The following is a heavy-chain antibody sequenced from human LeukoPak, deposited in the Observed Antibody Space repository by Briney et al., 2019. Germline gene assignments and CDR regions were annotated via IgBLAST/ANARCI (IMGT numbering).Heavy chain of an antibody. V-gene: IGHV3-23*01. J-gene: IGHJ4*02. Sequence: GGSLRLSCAASGFTFSTNAMSWARQAPGKGLEWVSGISSGDNTYYVDSVKGRFTISRDNSKNTLFLQMNSLRAEDTAVYYCAKDFEGRLQPLDYWGQGTLVTVSS. CDR3: AKDFEGRLQPLDY. D-gene: IGHD5-24*01. CDR1: GFTFSTNA. CDR2: ISSGDNT.